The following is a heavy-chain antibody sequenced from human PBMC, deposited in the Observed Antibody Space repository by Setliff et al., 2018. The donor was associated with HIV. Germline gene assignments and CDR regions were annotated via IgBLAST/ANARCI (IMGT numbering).Heavy chain of an antibody. CDR2: IYTTGST. CDR3: ARQTWEYYDTLTGYYRSPKNFDS. CDR1: GGSISSSDYY. J-gene: IGHJ4*02. D-gene: IGHD3-9*01. V-gene: IGHV4-39*01. Sequence: PSETLSLTCTVSGGSISSSDYYWSWVRQPPGKGLEWIGYIYTTGSTYYDPSLKSRVTMSLDTSKNQFFLKLSSVTAPDTAIYYCARQTWEYYDTLTGYYRSPKNFDSWGQGTLVTVSS.